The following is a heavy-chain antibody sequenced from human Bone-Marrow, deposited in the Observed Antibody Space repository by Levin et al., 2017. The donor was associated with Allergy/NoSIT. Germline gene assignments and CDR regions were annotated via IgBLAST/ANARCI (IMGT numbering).Heavy chain of an antibody. CDR2: ISNDGSRT. CDR3: ARVPTVCSGGTCYVDY. Sequence: ETLSLTCAASGFTFSSFWMHWVRQAPGKGLVWVSHISNDGSRTNYVDSVKGRFTISRDNAKNTLYLQMNRLRAEDTAVYYCARVPTVCSGGTCYVDYWGQGTLVTVSS. CDR1: GFTFSSFW. V-gene: IGHV3-74*01. D-gene: IGHD2-15*01. J-gene: IGHJ4*02.